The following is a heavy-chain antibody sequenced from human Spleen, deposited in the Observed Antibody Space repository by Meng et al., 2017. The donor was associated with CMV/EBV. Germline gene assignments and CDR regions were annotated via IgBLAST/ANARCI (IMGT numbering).Heavy chain of an antibody. D-gene: IGHD2-8*01. J-gene: IGHJ4*02. V-gene: IGHV1-2*02. CDR1: GYTFTAFY. CDR3: ATPRYCTRSTCSYFDH. CDR2: IDPNSGDT. Sequence: SGYTFTAFYRHWVRQAPGQGLEWIGWIDPNSGDTKYAQKFHGRVALNRDTSINTAYMVLTRLTSDDSAIYYCATPRYCTRSTCSYFDHWGQGTLVTVSS.